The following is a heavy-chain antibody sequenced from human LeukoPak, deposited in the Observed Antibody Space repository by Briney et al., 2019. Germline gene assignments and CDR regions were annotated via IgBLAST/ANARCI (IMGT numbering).Heavy chain of an antibody. CDR2: MYYSGST. D-gene: IGHD2-15*01. CDR3: AIGSPDTPFDY. Sequence: SETLSLTCTVCADSMSSLYWSWIRQPPAKELEWIAYMYYSGSTNYNPSLKSRVPISVATSKSQFSRKLTSVTAADSAVYYCAIGSPDTPFDYWGQGTLVTVSS. V-gene: IGHV4-59*01. CDR1: ADSMSSLY. J-gene: IGHJ4*02.